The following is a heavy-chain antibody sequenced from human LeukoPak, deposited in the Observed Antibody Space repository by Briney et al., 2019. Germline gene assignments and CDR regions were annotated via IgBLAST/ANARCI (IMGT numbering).Heavy chain of an antibody. CDR1: GYTFTSYG. V-gene: IGHV1-2*02. CDR3: ARGRYGSGSYSTTYFDY. CDR2: INPNSGGT. D-gene: IGHD3-10*01. J-gene: IGHJ4*02. Sequence: ASVKVSCKASGYTFTSYGISWVRQAPGQGLEWMGLINPNSGGTNYAQKFQGRVTMTRDTSISTAYMELSRLRSDDTAVYYCARGRYGSGSYSTTYFDYWGQGTLVTVSS.